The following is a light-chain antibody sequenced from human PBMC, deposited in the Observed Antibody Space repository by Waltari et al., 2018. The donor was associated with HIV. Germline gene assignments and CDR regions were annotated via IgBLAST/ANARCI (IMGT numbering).Light chain of an antibody. Sequence: QSALTQPPSASGSPGQSVTISCTATSSDVGGYNYVSWYQQHPGKAPKFIIYEVSKRPSGVPDRFSGSKSGNTASLTVSGLQAEDEADYYCSSYAGSNWVFGGGTKLTVL. CDR3: SSYAGSNWV. CDR1: SSDVGGYNY. V-gene: IGLV2-8*01. CDR2: EVS. J-gene: IGLJ3*02.